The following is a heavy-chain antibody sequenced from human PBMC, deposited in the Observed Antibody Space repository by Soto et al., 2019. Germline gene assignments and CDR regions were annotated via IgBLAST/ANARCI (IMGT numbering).Heavy chain of an antibody. CDR3: ERERGGRRAFDY. Sequence: QVQLVQSGAEVKKPGSSVKVSCKASGGTFSSYAISWVRQAPGQGLEWMGGIIPIFGTANYAQKFQGRVTITADESTSTAYMGLSSVSSEDTAVYYCERERGGRRAFDYWGQGTLFTVSS. D-gene: IGHD3-10*01. CDR1: GGTFSSYA. J-gene: IGHJ4*02. CDR2: IIPIFGTA. V-gene: IGHV1-69*12.